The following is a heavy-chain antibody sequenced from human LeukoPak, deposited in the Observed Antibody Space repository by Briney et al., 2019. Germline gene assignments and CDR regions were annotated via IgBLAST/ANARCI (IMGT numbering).Heavy chain of an antibody. CDR3: ARDGGAMAVKFDY. J-gene: IGHJ4*02. CDR1: GFTFSSYN. D-gene: IGHD3-16*01. CDR2: IRSDGRRT. Sequence: QPGGSLRLSCAASGFTFSSYNMNWVRQAPGKGLEWVSRIRSDGRRTINADSVKGRFTISRDNAKNTLYLQMNSLRAEDTAVYYCARDGGAMAVKFDYWGQGTLVTVSS. V-gene: IGHV3-74*01.